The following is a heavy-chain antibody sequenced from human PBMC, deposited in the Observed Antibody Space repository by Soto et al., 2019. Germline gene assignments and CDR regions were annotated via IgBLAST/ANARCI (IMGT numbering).Heavy chain of an antibody. V-gene: IGHV4-34*01. CDR1: GGCFSGYY. D-gene: IGHD1-26*01. Sequence: SETLSLTCAVYGGCFSGYYWSWIRQPPGKGLEWIGEINHSGSTNYNPSLKSRVTISVDTSKNQFSLKLSSVTAADTAVYYCARGRLRVGAQYYYYYYGMDVWGQGTTVTVSS. CDR3: ARGRLRVGAQYYYYYYGMDV. CDR2: INHSGST. J-gene: IGHJ6*02.